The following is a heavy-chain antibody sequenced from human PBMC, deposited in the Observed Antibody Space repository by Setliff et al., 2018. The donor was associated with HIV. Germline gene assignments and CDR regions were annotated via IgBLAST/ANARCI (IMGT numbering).Heavy chain of an antibody. Sequence: PGGSLRLSCVASGFTFDDHAMNWVRLVPGKGLEWVSGISWNSDSRRYADSVKGRFIISRDNAKNSLYLYMGSLRTEDTALYYCAKDKYSYGNAFDIWGQGTLVTVSS. CDR1: GFTFDDHA. V-gene: IGHV3-9*01. D-gene: IGHD3-16*01. J-gene: IGHJ3*02. CDR3: AKDKYSYGNAFDI. CDR2: ISWNSDSR.